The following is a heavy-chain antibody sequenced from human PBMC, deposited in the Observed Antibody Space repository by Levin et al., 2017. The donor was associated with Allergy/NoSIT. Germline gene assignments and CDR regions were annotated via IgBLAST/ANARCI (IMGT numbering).Heavy chain of an antibody. CDR1: GGTFSSYA. D-gene: IGHD2-15*01. V-gene: IGHV1-69*04. CDR3: ARDQRDIVVVVAATREINWFDP. J-gene: IGHJ5*02. CDR2: IIPILGIA. Sequence: ASVKVSCKASGGTFSSYAISWVRQAPGQGLEWMGRIIPILGIANYAQKFQGRVTITADKSTSTAYMELSSLRSEDTAVYYCARDQRDIVVVVAATREINWFDPWGQGTLVTVSS.